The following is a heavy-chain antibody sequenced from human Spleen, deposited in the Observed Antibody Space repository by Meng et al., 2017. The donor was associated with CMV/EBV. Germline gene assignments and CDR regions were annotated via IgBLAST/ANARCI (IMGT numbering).Heavy chain of an antibody. J-gene: IGHJ4*02. Sequence: ASVKVSCKASGYTFTGYYVHWVRQAPAQGLEWMGWINPHTGGTKYAQKFQGRVTMTRDTSISTAYMELSRLRSDDTAVYYCARARGSRYTNAKIDYWGQGTLVTVSS. CDR1: GYTFTGYY. CDR2: INPHTGGT. CDR3: ARARGSRYTNAKIDY. V-gene: IGHV1-2*02. D-gene: IGHD3-16*02.